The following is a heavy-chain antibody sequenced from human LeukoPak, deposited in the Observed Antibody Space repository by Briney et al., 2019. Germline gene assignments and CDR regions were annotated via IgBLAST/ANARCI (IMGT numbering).Heavy chain of an antibody. V-gene: IGHV4-59*01. J-gene: IGHJ4*02. CDR2: IYYFGST. Sequence: SETLSLTCTVSGGSISRYYWSWIRQPPGKGLEWIGYIYYFGSTNYNPSLKSRVTISVDTSKNQFSLKLSSVTAADTAVYYCTSLNSGYGGWFDYWGQGTLVTVSS. CDR1: GGSISRYY. CDR3: TSLNSGYGGWFDY. D-gene: IGHD5-12*01.